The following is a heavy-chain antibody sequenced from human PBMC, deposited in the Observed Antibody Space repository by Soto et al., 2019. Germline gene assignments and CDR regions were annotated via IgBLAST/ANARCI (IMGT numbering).Heavy chain of an antibody. CDR2: MSNSGSRI. Sequence: GGSLGLSCAASGFAFSGYSMNWVRQAPGKGLEWISSMSNSGSRIYYSDSVKGRFTISRDNAMNSLYLQMNNLRDEDTAVYYCARGGWNYDCLDVWGQGTTVTVSS. D-gene: IGHD3-3*01. J-gene: IGHJ6*02. CDR1: GFAFSGYS. V-gene: IGHV3-48*02. CDR3: ARGGWNYDCLDV.